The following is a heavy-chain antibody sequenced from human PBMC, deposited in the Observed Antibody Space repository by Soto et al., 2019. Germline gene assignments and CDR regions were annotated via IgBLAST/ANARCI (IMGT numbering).Heavy chain of an antibody. CDR3: ARGWTWELLVEYYFDY. CDR2: ISSSSSYI. D-gene: IGHD1-26*01. Sequence: EVQLVESGGGLVKPGGSLRLSCAASGFTFSSYSMNWVRQAPGKGLEWVSSISSSSSYIYYADSVKGRFTISRDNAKNSRYTQMNSLGAEDTAVYYCARGWTWELLVEYYFDYWGQGTLVTVSS. J-gene: IGHJ4*02. V-gene: IGHV3-21*01. CDR1: GFTFSSYS.